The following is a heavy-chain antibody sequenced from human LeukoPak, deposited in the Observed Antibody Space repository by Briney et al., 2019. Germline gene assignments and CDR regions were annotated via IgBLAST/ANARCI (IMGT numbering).Heavy chain of an antibody. CDR2: ISWNSGSI. CDR3: ASGGARSSGQEVGYYFDY. J-gene: IGHJ4*02. D-gene: IGHD6-6*01. CDR1: GFTFDDYA. V-gene: IGHV3-9*01. Sequence: QTGGSLRLSCAASGFTFDDYAMHWVRQAPGKGLEWVSGISWNSGSIGYADSVKGRFTISRDNAKNSLYLQMNSLRAEDTAVYYCASGGARSSGQEVGYYFDYWGQGTLVTVSS.